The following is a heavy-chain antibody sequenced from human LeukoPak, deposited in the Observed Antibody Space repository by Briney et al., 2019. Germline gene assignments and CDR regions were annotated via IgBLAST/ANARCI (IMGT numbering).Heavy chain of an antibody. D-gene: IGHD6-19*01. CDR3: ARGPNSSGWYAGDY. V-gene: IGHV3-30-3*01. CDR1: GFTFSSYA. J-gene: IGHJ4*02. Sequence: GRSLSLSCAASGFTFSSYAMHWVRKAPARGLGWVAVISYDGSNKYYADSVKGRFTISRDNSKNTLYLQMNSLRAEDTAVYYCARGPNSSGWYAGDYWGQGTLVTVSS. CDR2: ISYDGSNK.